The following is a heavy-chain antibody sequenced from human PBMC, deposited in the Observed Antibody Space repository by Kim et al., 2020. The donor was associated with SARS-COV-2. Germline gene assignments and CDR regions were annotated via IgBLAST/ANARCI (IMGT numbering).Heavy chain of an antibody. D-gene: IGHD5-12*01. V-gene: IGHV1-18*01. CDR2: ISAYNGNT. Sequence: ASVKVSCKASGYTFTSYGISWVRQAPGQGLEWMGWISAYNGNTNYAQKLQGRVTMTTDTSTSTAYMELRSLRSDDTAVYYCARLPRGYDFSVLDYWGQGTLVTVSS. J-gene: IGHJ4*02. CDR3: ARLPRGYDFSVLDY. CDR1: GYTFTSYG.